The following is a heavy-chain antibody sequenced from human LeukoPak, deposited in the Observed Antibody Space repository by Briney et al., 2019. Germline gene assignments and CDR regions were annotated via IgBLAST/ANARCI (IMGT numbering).Heavy chain of an antibody. Sequence: ASVKVSCKASGYTFTGYYMHWVRQAPGQGLEWMGGIIPVFGTTTYAQKFQAKVTMTADKSTNTAYLDISSLTSDDTAVYYCARCSPGDSSNFYAVLQYWGQGTQVTVST. D-gene: IGHD3-22*01. CDR2: IIPVFGTT. CDR1: GYTFTGYY. CDR3: ARCSPGDSSNFYAVLQY. V-gene: IGHV1-69*06. J-gene: IGHJ4*02.